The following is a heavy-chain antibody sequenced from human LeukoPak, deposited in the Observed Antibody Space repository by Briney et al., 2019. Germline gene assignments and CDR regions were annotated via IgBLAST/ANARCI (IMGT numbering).Heavy chain of an antibody. CDR2: INPSGGST. Sequence: ASVKVSCKASGYTFTGYYMHWVRQAPGQGLEWMGIINPSGGSTSYAQKFQGRVTMTRDTSTSTVYMELSSLRSEDTAVYYCARGGRQDIVVAPSSPTIDYWGQGTLVTVSS. CDR3: ARGGRQDIVVAPSSPTIDY. D-gene: IGHD2-2*01. J-gene: IGHJ4*02. V-gene: IGHV1-46*01. CDR1: GYTFTGYY.